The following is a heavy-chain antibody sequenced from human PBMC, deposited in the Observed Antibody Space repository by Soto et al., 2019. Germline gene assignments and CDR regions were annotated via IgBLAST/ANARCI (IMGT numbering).Heavy chain of an antibody. V-gene: IGHV3-23*01. CDR3: AKDGASIFGVTNFDY. J-gene: IGHJ4*02. D-gene: IGHD3-3*02. CDR2: VSGRGDVT. CDR1: GFTFSSYT. Sequence: EVQLLDSGGGLVQPGGSLRLSCAASGFTFSSYTMSWVRQAPGKGLEWVSGVSGRGDVTYYADSVKGRFTISRDNSKKTLYQQMNSLRAEDTAIYYCAKDGASIFGVTNFDYWGQGTLVTVSS.